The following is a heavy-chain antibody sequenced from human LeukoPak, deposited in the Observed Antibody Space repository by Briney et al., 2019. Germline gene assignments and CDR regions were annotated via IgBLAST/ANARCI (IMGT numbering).Heavy chain of an antibody. D-gene: IGHD3-22*01. J-gene: IGHJ4*02. CDR2: ISSSGNSI. V-gene: IGHV3-11*04. CDR1: GFTFSDYY. CDR3: AKDPPYYYDSSGYYPDY. Sequence: KPGGSLRLSCAASGFTFSDYYMSWIRQAPGKGLEWVSYISSSGNSISYADSVKGRFTISRDNAKNTLYLQMNSLRAEDTAVYYCAKDPPYYYDSSGYYPDYWGQGTLVTVSS.